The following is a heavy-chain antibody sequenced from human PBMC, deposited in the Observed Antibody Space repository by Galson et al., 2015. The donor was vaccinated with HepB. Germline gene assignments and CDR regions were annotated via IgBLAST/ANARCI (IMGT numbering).Heavy chain of an antibody. J-gene: IGHJ5*02. CDR2: TYYRSKWYN. Sequence: CAISGDSVSNTYVGWNWIRHSPSRGLEWLGRTYYRSKWYNEYAVSVKSRITINPDTPKNHFSLQLNSVTAADTAVYYCAGVAAAGYWFDPWGQGTLVTVSS. CDR3: AGVAAAGYWFDP. D-gene: IGHD6-13*01. V-gene: IGHV6-1*01. CDR1: GDSVSNTYVG.